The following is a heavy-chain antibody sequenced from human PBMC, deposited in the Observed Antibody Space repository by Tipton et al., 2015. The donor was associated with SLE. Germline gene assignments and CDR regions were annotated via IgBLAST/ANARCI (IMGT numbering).Heavy chain of an antibody. D-gene: IGHD3-22*01. Sequence: SLRLSCAASGFIFEDYGMSWVRQAPGKGLEWVSNINWNGGSTNYADSVKGRFTISRDNAKNSLYLQMNSLRAEDTALYYCARDRYYHDSSGYLHWGQGTLVTVSS. J-gene: IGHJ4*02. CDR1: GFIFEDYG. CDR3: ARDRYYHDSSGYLH. V-gene: IGHV3-20*04. CDR2: INWNGGST.